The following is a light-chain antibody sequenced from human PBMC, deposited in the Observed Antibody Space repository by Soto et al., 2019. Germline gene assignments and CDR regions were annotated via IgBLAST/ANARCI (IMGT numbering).Light chain of an antibody. CDR1: QGIGSW. J-gene: IGKJ1*01. CDR2: SAS. CDR3: QQADSLPWT. V-gene: IGKV1-12*01. Sequence: DIQMTQSPSSVSASVGDRVTITCRASQGIGSWLVWYQQKPGKAPKLLIYSASSLQSGVPSRFSGSGSGTDFALTINSLQPEDFATYHCQQADSLPWTFGQGTKVEIK.